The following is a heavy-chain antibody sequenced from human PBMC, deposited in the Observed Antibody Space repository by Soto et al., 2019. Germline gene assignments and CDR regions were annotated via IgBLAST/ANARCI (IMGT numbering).Heavy chain of an antibody. V-gene: IGHV3-23*01. Sequence: GGSLRLSCEASGFSFSTYTMSWVRQSPGKGLEWVSAVLQTGTSTYYADSVKGRFTISRDNSKNTLYLQMNNLRAEDTAVYYCAKDFTPDGYWDFDYWGQGTLVTVSS. CDR1: GFSFSTYT. CDR3: AKDFTPDGYWDFDY. CDR2: VLQTGTST. J-gene: IGHJ4*02. D-gene: IGHD4-17*01.